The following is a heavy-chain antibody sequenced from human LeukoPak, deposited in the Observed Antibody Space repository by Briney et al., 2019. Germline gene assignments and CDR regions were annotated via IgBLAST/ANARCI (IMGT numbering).Heavy chain of an antibody. CDR2: IRSNGATA. D-gene: IGHD1-1*01. J-gene: IGHJ4*02. CDR3: GRGQEFDDGVFDS. CDR1: GFTFSSYT. Sequence: GGSLRLSCAASGFTFSSYTMNWVRQAPGKGLEWVSTIRSNGATASNADSVKGRFTISRDNSKNTEYLQVNSLRVEDTAIYYCGRGQEFDDGVFDSWGQGTLVTVSS. V-gene: IGHV3-23*01.